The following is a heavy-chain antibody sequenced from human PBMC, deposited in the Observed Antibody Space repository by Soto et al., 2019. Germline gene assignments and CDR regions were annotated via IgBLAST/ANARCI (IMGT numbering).Heavy chain of an antibody. CDR3: ARDGGSGWYGDFDY. D-gene: IGHD6-19*01. Sequence: SETLSLTCTVSGGSISSYYWSWIRQPPGKGLEWIGYIYYSGSTNYNPSLKSRVTISVDTSKNQFSLKLSSVTAADTAVYYCARDGGSGWYGDFDYWGQGTLVTVS. V-gene: IGHV4-59*01. CDR2: IYYSGST. CDR1: GGSISSYY. J-gene: IGHJ4*02.